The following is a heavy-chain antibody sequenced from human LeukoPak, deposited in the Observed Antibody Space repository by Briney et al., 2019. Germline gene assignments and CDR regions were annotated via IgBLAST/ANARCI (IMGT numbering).Heavy chain of an antibody. CDR2: IWYDGINK. J-gene: IGHJ5*02. V-gene: IGHV3-33*01. D-gene: IGHD6-13*01. Sequence: VGSLRLSCAASGFTFSSYGMHWVRQAPGKGLEWVAVIWYDGINKYYADSVKGRFTISRDNSKNTLYLQMNSLRAEDTAVYYCARDIPGEYSSSWRSASDNWFDPWGQGTLVAVSS. CDR1: GFTFSSYG. CDR3: ARDIPGEYSSSWRSASDNWFDP.